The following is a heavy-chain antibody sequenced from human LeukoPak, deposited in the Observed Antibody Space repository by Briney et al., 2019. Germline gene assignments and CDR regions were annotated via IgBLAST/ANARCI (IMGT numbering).Heavy chain of an antibody. J-gene: IGHJ4*02. Sequence: ASVKVSCKASGYTFTGYYTHWVRQAPGQGLEWMGWINPNSGDTNYAQKFQGRVTMTRDTSINTVYMELSRLRSDDTAVFYCARDYQAGGDYWGQGTLVTVSS. D-gene: IGHD3-16*01. CDR1: GYTFTGYY. CDR3: ARDYQAGGDY. V-gene: IGHV1-2*02. CDR2: INPNSGDT.